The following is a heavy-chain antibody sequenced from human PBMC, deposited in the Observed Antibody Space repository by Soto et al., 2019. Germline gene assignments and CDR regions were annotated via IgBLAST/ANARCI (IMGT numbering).Heavy chain of an antibody. Sequence: QVQLQESGPGLVKPSQTLSLTCTVSGGSISSGGYYWSWIRQHPGKGLEWIGYIYYSGSTYYNPSLKCRVTISVATSKNQFSLKLSSVTAADTAVYYCARDRPTYGSGSYYFYYWGQGTLGSVSS. CDR3: ARDRPTYGSGSYYFYY. V-gene: IGHV4-31*03. CDR1: GGSISSGGYY. D-gene: IGHD3-10*01. CDR2: IYYSGST. J-gene: IGHJ4*02.